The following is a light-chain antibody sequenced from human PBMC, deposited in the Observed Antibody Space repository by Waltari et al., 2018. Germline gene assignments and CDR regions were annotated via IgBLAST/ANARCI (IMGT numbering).Light chain of an antibody. CDR2: GAS. CDR1: QNVDSN. J-gene: IGKJ2*01. Sequence: EIVMTQSPATLSVSPGERATLSCRASQNVDSNLAWYQHKPGQAPRLLIYGASTRATDIPARFSGSVSGTEFTLTISSLQSEDFAIYYCQQYNNWPPEDTFGRGTKLEI. V-gene: IGKV3-15*01. CDR3: QQYNNWPPEDT.